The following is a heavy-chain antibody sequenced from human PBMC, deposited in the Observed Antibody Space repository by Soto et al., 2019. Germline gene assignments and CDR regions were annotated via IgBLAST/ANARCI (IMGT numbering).Heavy chain of an antibody. V-gene: IGHV3-72*01. CDR2: SRDKGNSYST. CDR1: GFTFSDYY. J-gene: IGHJ4*02. CDR3: VRSLPGTTSFDY. D-gene: IGHD1-7*01. Sequence: EVQLVGSGGNLVQPGGSLRLSCAGSGFTFSDYYIDWVRQAPGKGLEWVGRSRDKGNSYSTDYGASVRGRFTVSRDGSKNSLYLQMNSLETGDTALYYCVRSLPGTTSFDYWGRGTLVTVSS.